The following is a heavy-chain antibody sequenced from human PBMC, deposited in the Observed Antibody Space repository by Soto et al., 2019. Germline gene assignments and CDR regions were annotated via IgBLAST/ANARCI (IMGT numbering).Heavy chain of an antibody. CDR3: AKRGVAGD. V-gene: IGHV3-23*01. CDR2: ISGSGGST. Sequence: EVQMMESGGGLVQPGGSLRLSCAASGFTFSNFGMSWVRQAPGEGLEWVSGISGSGGSTHYADSVKGRFTISRDNSKSTLYLQMNSLRVEDTAVYYCAKRGVAGDWGQGTLVTVSS. J-gene: IGHJ4*02. D-gene: IGHD6-19*01. CDR1: GFTFSNFG.